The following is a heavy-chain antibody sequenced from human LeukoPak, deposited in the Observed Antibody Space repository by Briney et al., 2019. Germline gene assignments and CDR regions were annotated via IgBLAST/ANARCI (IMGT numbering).Heavy chain of an antibody. CDR3: ARDGWLDS. Sequence: GGSLRLSCAAPGFTFSSYTMNSVRQAPGKGLEWVSSIRSSSSYIYYADSVKGRFTISRDNAKNSLYLQMNSLRAEDTAVYYCARDGWLDSWGQGTLVTVSS. D-gene: IGHD5-24*01. CDR2: IRSSSSYI. V-gene: IGHV3-21*01. CDR1: GFTFSSYT. J-gene: IGHJ4*02.